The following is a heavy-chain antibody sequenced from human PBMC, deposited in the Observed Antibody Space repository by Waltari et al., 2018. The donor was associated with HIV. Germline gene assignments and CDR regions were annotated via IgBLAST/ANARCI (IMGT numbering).Heavy chain of an antibody. D-gene: IGHD2-8*01. J-gene: IGHJ3*02. CDR1: GFTFSSYL. Sequence: EVQLVESGGGLVQPGGSLRLSCAASGFTFSSYLLHWVRQAPGKGLVWVSRIHSDGSSTSYADSVKGRFTISRDNAKNTLYLQMNSLRAEDTAVYYCARGNGHAFDIWGQGTMVTVSS. V-gene: IGHV3-74*01. CDR2: IHSDGSST. CDR3: ARGNGHAFDI.